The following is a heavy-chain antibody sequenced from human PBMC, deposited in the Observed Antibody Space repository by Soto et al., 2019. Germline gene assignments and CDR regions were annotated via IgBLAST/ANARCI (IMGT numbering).Heavy chain of an antibody. J-gene: IGHJ6*02. Sequence: QMQLAESGGGVVQPGRSLRLSCVVSGFTFKSYGMHWVRQAPGRGLEWVAAISSYDGTKTYYGDAVKGGFTISRDNPKKTMYWQMDSLRCYYTAIYFFAEAAFGQVFYVGMDVWSQGTAVPVSS. CDR3: AEAAFGQVFYVGMDV. V-gene: IGHV3-30*03. CDR2: ISSYDGTKT. D-gene: IGHD3-3*01. CDR1: GFTFKSYG.